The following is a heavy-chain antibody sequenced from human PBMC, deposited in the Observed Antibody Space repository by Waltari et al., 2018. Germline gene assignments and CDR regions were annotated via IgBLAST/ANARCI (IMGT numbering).Heavy chain of an antibody. J-gene: IGHJ6*03. D-gene: IGHD3-22*01. V-gene: IGHV3-23*01. CDR2: ISGSGGNT. CDR1: GLTFSSYA. CDR3: AQGRGGGYPYYYMDV. Sequence: EVQLLASGGGLVQRGASVRLSCAASGLTFSSYAMSWVRKAKGKGLEWVSAISGSGGNTFYADSVKGRFTISRDNSKNTLYLQVNSLRAEDTAVYYCAQGRGGGYPYYYMDVWGKGTTVTISS.